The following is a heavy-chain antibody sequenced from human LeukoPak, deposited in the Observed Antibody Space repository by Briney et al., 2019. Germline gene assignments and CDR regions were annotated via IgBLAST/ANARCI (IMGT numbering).Heavy chain of an antibody. D-gene: IGHD2-2*01. J-gene: IGHJ4*02. CDR2: FSYDGSTQ. CDR3: AKELSLDFDY. CDR1: GFTFSTYA. Sequence: GRSLRLSCAGSGFTFSTYAMHWVRQAPGKGLEWVALFSYDGSTQRYADSVKGRFTISRDNSKNTLHLQMNSLRAEDTAVYYCAKELSLDFDYWGQGTLVTVSS. V-gene: IGHV3-30-3*01.